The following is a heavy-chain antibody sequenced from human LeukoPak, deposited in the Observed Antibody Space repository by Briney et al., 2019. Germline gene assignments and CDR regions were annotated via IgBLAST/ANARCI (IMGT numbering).Heavy chain of an antibody. J-gene: IGHJ3*02. CDR3: ARQGPLSGSYLGDAFDI. Sequence: PSETLSLTCAVSGGSISSSNWWSWVRQPPGKGLEWIGEIYHSGSTNYNPSLESRVTISVDKSKNQFSLKLSSVTAADTAVYYCARQGPLSGSYLGDAFDIWGQGTVVTVSS. CDR1: GGSISSSNW. D-gene: IGHD1-26*01. CDR2: IYHSGST. V-gene: IGHV4-4*02.